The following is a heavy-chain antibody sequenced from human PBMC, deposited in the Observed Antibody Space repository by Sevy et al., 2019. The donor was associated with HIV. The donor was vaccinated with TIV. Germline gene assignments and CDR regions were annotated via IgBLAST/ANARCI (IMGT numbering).Heavy chain of an antibody. V-gene: IGHV4-59*01. D-gene: IGHD3-22*01. CDR1: GGSISSYY. Sequence: SETLSLTCTVSGGSISSYYWSWIRQPPGKGLEWIGYIYYSGSTNDNPSLKSRVTISVDTSKNQFSLKLSSVTAADTAVYYCARGYYLRYNWFDPWGQGTLVTVSS. CDR3: ARGYYLRYNWFDP. J-gene: IGHJ5*02. CDR2: IYYSGST.